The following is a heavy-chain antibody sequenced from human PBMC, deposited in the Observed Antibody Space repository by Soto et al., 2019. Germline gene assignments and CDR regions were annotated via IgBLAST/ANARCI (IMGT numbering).Heavy chain of an antibody. CDR3: AKYYYDGSSSRGASDI. CDR2: ISGSGDRT. CDR1: GFTLSSYA. J-gene: IGHJ3*02. Sequence: EVQLLESGGGLVQPGGSLRLSCAASGFTLSSYAMNWVRQAPGKGLEWVSAISGSGDRTYYADSVKGRFTVSRDNSKNTLYLLLNSLRAEDTAIYYCAKYYYDGSSSRGASDIWGQGRMVIVSS. V-gene: IGHV3-23*01. D-gene: IGHD3-22*01.